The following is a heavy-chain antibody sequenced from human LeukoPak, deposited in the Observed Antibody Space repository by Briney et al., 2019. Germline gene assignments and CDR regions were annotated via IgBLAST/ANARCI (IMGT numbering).Heavy chain of an antibody. V-gene: IGHV3-74*01. CDR1: GFTFSSYW. Sequence: PGRSLRLSCAASGFTFSSYWMNWVRQAPGKGLVWVSRIASDGSSTTYADSVKGRFSISRDNAKNTLYLKMNSLRVEDTAVYYCARGRPHGNDYWGQGTLVTVSS. CDR3: ARGRPHGNDY. J-gene: IGHJ4*02. D-gene: IGHD4-23*01. CDR2: IASDGSST.